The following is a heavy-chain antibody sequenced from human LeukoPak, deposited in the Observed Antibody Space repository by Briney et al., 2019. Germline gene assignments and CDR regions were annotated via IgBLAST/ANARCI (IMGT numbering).Heavy chain of an antibody. Sequence: PGGSLRLSCAASGFTFSSYWMHWFGQAPGRGLGWSSRIIMVGSSISYADSVKGRFTISRDNAKNTLYLQMNSLRAEDTAVYYCARVFYISPYYDSSGYYAGWGQGTLVTVSS. CDR3: ARVFYISPYYDSSGYYAG. V-gene: IGHV3-74*01. J-gene: IGHJ4*02. CDR1: GFTFSSYW. D-gene: IGHD3-22*01. CDR2: IIMVGSSI.